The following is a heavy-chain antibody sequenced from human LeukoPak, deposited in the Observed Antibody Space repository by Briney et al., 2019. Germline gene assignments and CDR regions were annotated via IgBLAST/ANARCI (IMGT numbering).Heavy chain of an antibody. Sequence: SETLSLTCTVSGGSISSSSYYWGWIRQPPGKGLEWIGSIYYSGSTYYNPSLKSRVTISVDTSKNQFSLKLSSVTAADTAVYYCARLMLDGHNEAYYFDYWGQGTLVTVSS. J-gene: IGHJ4*02. CDR1: GGSISSSSYY. D-gene: IGHD5-24*01. CDR2: IYYSGST. CDR3: ARLMLDGHNEAYYFDY. V-gene: IGHV4-39*01.